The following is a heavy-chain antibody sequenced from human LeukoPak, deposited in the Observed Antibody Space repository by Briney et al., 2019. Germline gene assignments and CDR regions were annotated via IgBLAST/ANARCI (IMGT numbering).Heavy chain of an antibody. CDR2: ISWNRGSI. D-gene: IGHD2-2*01. CDR3: AKVEYQLVS. Sequence: GRSLRLSCAASGFTFDDYAMHWVRHAPGKGLEWVSGISWNRGSIVYADSVKGRFTISRDNAKNSLYLQMNSLRAEDTALYYCAKVEYQLVSWGQGTLVTVSS. J-gene: IGHJ5*02. CDR1: GFTFDDYA. V-gene: IGHV3-9*01.